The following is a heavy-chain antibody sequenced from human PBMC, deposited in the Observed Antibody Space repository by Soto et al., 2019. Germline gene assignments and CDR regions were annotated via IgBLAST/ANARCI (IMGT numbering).Heavy chain of an antibody. CDR3: AKSAVSTVPTYFDY. CDR2: ISGSGGST. J-gene: IGHJ4*02. CDR1: GFTFSSYA. D-gene: IGHD4-17*01. Sequence: GGSLRLSCAASGFTFSSYAMSWVRQAPGKGLEWVSAISGSGGSTYYADSVKGRFTISRENSNNTLCLQMNSLRAEDTAVYYCAKSAVSTVPTYFDYWGQGTLVTVSS. V-gene: IGHV3-23*01.